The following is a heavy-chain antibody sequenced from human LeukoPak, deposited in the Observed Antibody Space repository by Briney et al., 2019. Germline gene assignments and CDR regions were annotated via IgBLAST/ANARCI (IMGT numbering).Heavy chain of an antibody. V-gene: IGHV4-31*03. D-gene: IGHD3-22*01. J-gene: IGHJ4*02. CDR2: IYYSGTT. CDR1: GGSISSGGYY. CDR3: ARAGLRQIVMTD. Sequence: SETLSLTCTVSGGSISSGGYYWSWIRQYPGKGLEWIGHIYYSGTTYYNPSLTSRLTISVDMSKNQFSLRLSSVTAADTAVYYCARAGLRQIVMTDWGQGILVTVSS.